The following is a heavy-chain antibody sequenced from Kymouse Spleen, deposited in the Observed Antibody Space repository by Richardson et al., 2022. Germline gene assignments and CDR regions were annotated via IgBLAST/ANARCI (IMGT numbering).Heavy chain of an antibody. J-gene: IGHJ4*02. V-gene: IGHV4-61*01. D-gene: IGHD1-7*01. CDR3: ARKGGTTRGFDY. CDR1: GGSVSSGSYY. CDR2: IYYSGST. Sequence: QVQLQESGPGLVKPSETLSLTCTVSGGSVSSGSYYWSWIRQPPGKGLEWIGYIYYSGSTNYNPSLKSRVTISVDTSKNQFSLKLSSVTAADTAVYYCARKGGTTRGFDYWGQGTLVTVSS.